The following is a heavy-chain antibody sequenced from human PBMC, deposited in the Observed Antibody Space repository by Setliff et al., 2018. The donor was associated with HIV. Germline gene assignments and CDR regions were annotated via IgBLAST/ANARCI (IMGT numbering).Heavy chain of an antibody. Sequence: GESLKISCKGSAYSFTTFWIAWVRQMPGKGLEWMGIIYPGDSDTTYSPSFQGQVTISVDKSISTAYLQWSSLKASDSAMYYCARQTVHTTHSLDFGSPNRDYYYGMDVWGQGTTVTV. CDR3: ARQTVHTTHSLDFGSPNRDYYYGMDV. J-gene: IGHJ6*02. CDR2: IYPGDSDT. V-gene: IGHV5-51*01. CDR1: AYSFTTFW. D-gene: IGHD1-1*01.